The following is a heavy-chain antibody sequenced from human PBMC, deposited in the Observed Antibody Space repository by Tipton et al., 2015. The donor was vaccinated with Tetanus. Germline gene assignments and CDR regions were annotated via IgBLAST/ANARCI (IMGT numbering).Heavy chain of an antibody. CDR2: IYHSGST. V-gene: IGHV4-38-2*01. J-gene: IGHJ4*02. CDR3: ASTSGGPGSRLDIVPYYFDY. Sequence: TLSLTCAVSGYSISSGYYWGWIRQPPGKGLEWIGSIYHSGSTYYTPSLKSRVTISVDTSKNQFSRKLRSVTAADTAVYYCASTSGGPGSRLDIVPYYFDYWGQGTLVTVSS. D-gene: IGHD2-8*01. CDR1: GYSISSGYY.